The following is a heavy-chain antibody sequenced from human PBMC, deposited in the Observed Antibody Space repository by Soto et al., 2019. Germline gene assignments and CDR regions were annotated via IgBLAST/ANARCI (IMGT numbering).Heavy chain of an antibody. CDR1: GGSVSSGSYY. Sequence: SETLSLTCTVSGGSVSSGSYYWSWIRQPPGKGLEWIGYIYYSGSTNYNPSLKSRVTISVDTSKNQLSLKLSSVTAADTAVYYCAREDYDFWSGHTGWFDPWGQGTMVTVSS. CDR3: AREDYDFWSGHTGWFDP. D-gene: IGHD3-3*01. CDR2: IYYSGST. J-gene: IGHJ5*02. V-gene: IGHV4-61*01.